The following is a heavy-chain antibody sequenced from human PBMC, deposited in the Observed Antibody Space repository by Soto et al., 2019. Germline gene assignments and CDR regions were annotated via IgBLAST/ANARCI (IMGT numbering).Heavy chain of an antibody. D-gene: IGHD3-22*01. V-gene: IGHV1-46*01. CDR1: GYTFTSYY. Sequence: QVQLVQSGAEVKKPGASVKVSCKASGYTFTSYYMHWVRQAPGQGLEWMGIINPSGGSTSYAQKFQGRVTMTRDTSTSTVYMELSSLRSEDTAVYYCAREALDDSSGYPDDFDYWGQGTLVTVSS. J-gene: IGHJ4*02. CDR3: AREALDDSSGYPDDFDY. CDR2: INPSGGST.